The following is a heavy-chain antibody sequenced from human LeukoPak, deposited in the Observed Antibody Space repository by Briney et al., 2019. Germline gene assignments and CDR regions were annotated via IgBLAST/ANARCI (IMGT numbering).Heavy chain of an antibody. CDR1: EYSLTNYW. CDR2: IYLGDSDT. Sequence: GESLKISCKGSEYSLTNYWIGWVRQMPGKGLEWMGIIYLGDSDTRYSPSFQSQVTISADKSISTAFLQWSSLKASDTAVYYCARHPSYFSGWPLDYWGQGTLVTVSS. J-gene: IGHJ4*02. D-gene: IGHD6-19*01. CDR3: ARHPSYFSGWPLDY. V-gene: IGHV5-51*01.